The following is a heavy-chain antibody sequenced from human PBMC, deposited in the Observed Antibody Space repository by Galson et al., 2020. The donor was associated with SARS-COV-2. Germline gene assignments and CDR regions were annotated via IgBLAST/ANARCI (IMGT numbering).Heavy chain of an antibody. Sequence: ASETLSLTCTVSGGSISDYYWSWIRQTPVKGLEWIGYLYYRGDTIYHPYLKSRVTISVDTSKNQFSLRLSSVTAADTAVYFCARHAGTEDYWGPGTLVTVSS. CDR1: GGSISDYY. CDR2: LYYRGDT. D-gene: IGHD6-13*01. V-gene: IGHV4-59*08. CDR3: ARHAGTEDY. J-gene: IGHJ4*02.